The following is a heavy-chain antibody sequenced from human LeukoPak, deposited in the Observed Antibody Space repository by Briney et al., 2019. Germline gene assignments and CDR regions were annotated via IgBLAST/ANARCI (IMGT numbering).Heavy chain of an antibody. CDR2: IYTSGST. CDR3: ARGRVSSGTVLELDY. J-gene: IGHJ4*02. CDR1: GGSISSGSYY. V-gene: IGHV4-61*02. Sequence: SETLSLTCTVSGGSISSGSYYWSWIRQPAGKGLEWIGRIYTSGSTNYNPSLKSRVTISVDTSKNQFSLKLSSVTAADTAVYYCARGRVSSGTVLELDYWGQGTLVTVSS. D-gene: IGHD6-6*01.